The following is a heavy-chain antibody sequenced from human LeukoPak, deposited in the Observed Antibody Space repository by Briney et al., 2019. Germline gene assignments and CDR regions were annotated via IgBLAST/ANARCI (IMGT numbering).Heavy chain of an antibody. Sequence: PGGSLRLSCAASGFIFTNYAMNWVRQAPGKGLEWVSYISSSSSTIYYADSVKGRFTISRDNAKNPLYLQMNSLRAEDTAVYYCARDPFGGSYRIRADLMHAFDIWGQGTMVTVSS. D-gene: IGHD1-26*01. V-gene: IGHV3-48*01. CDR3: ARDPFGGSYRIRADLMHAFDI. J-gene: IGHJ3*02. CDR2: ISSSSSTI. CDR1: GFIFTNYA.